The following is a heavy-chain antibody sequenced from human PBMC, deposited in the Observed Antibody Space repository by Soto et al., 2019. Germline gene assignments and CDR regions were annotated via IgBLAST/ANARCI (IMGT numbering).Heavy chain of an antibody. V-gene: IGHV3-23*01. CDR1: GVTFSSYA. Sequence: HPGGSLRLSCATSGVTFSSYAMVWVRQAAEKGLEWVASISNNGDTAYYADSVKGRFTISRGNSENTLYLQMNGLRADDTALYFCAKSRVFIGAIVTLLDSWGQGTQVTAPQ. D-gene: IGHD3-16*02. CDR3: AKSRVFIGAIVTLLDS. J-gene: IGHJ4*02. CDR2: ISNNGDTA.